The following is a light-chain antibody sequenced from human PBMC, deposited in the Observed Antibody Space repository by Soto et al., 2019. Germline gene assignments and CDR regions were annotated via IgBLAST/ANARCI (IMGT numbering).Light chain of an antibody. CDR1: SSDIGNYNL. CDR3: QSYDLSLRNYV. Sequence: QSALTQPASVSGSPGQSITISCTGTSSDIGNYNLVSWYQQHPGKAPKLMIYEGSKRPSGVSNRFSGSQSGNTASLTISGLQAEDEADYYCQSYDLSLRNYVFGSGTKLTVL. CDR2: EGS. J-gene: IGLJ1*01. V-gene: IGLV2-23*01.